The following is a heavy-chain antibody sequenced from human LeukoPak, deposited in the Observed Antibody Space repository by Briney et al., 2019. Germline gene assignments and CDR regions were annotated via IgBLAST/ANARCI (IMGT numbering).Heavy chain of an antibody. V-gene: IGHV3-21*01. J-gene: IGHJ3*02. CDR1: GFTFSSYS. Sequence: GGSLRLSCAASGFTFSSYSMNWVRQAPGKGLEWVSSISSSSSYIYYADSVKGRFTISRDNAKNSLYLQMNSLGAEDTAVYYCARDRDRDAFDIWGQGTMVTVSS. D-gene: IGHD3-10*01. CDR2: ISSSSSYI. CDR3: ARDRDRDAFDI.